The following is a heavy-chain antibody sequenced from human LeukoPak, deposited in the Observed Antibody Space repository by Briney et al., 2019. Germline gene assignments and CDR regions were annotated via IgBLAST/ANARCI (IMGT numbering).Heavy chain of an antibody. J-gene: IGHJ4*02. V-gene: IGHV3-23*01. D-gene: IGHD4-23*01. CDR1: GFTFSNYV. CDR2: ISTNGGST. CDR3: AKRETTMGFGFDS. Sequence: GGSLRLSCAASGFTFSNYVMTGVRQAPGKGLEWVSTISTNGGSTYYADSVKGRFTISRDNWKNTLYLQMNSLRAEDTAVYYCAKRETTMGFGFDSWGQGTLVTVSS.